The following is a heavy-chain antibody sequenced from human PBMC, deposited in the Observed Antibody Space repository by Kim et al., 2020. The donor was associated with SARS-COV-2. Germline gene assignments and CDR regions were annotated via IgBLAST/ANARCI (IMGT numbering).Heavy chain of an antibody. J-gene: IGHJ4*02. V-gene: IGHV3-20*01. CDR3: ARGPGIAAAGYFDY. D-gene: IGHD6-13*01. Sequence: AESVKGRLTISRENAKNSLYLQMNSLRAEETALYHCARGPGIAAAGYFDYWGQGTLVTVSS.